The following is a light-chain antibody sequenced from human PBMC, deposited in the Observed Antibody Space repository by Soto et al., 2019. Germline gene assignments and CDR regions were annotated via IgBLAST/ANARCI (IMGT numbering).Light chain of an antibody. CDR3: QQRSNWPPIT. CDR1: QSVSSY. J-gene: IGKJ5*01. CDR2: DAS. Sequence: LRQSPATLSLSPGERATLSCRASQSVSSYLAWYQQKPGRAPRLLIYDASSRATGIPARFSGSGSGTDFTLPISSLEHEDFAVYYCQQRSNWPPITFGQGTRLE. V-gene: IGKV3-11*01.